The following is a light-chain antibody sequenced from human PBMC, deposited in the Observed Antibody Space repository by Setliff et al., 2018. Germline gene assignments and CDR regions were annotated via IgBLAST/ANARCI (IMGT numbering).Light chain of an antibody. V-gene: IGLV7-46*01. CDR1: TGTVTSGHY. CDR3: FLSYSGIVI. CDR2: DTS. Sequence: QAVVTQEPSLTVSPGGTVTLTCGSSTGTVTSGHYPYWFRQKPGQAPKTLIYDTSEKYSWTPARFSGSLLGGKAALTLSGAQPEDEADYYCFLSYSGIVIFGGGTKVTVL. J-gene: IGLJ2*01.